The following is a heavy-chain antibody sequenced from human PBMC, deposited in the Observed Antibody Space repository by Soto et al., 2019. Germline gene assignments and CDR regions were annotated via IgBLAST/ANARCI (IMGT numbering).Heavy chain of an antibody. D-gene: IGHD2-2*01. CDR2: IDPGDSSA. CDR3: ARRYCSRADCYSDS. Sequence: PVESLKIACHGAGYTFFSFWIVCFLQGRGKGLEWVGRIDPGDSSATYSPTFQGHVTISADRSTRSAYLQWRSLRASDTAIYFCARRYCSRADCYSDSWGQGSLVTVSS. CDR1: GYTFFSFW. J-gene: IGHJ4*02. V-gene: IGHV5-10-1*01.